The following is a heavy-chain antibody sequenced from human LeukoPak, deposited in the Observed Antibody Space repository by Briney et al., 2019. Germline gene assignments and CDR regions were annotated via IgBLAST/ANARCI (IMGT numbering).Heavy chain of an antibody. J-gene: IGHJ4*02. CDR2: IGPTGTDR. CDR3: ARDGDQMYEVYDY. V-gene: IGHV3-21*06. D-gene: IGHD2-8*01. Sequence: PGGSLRLSCAASGFTFSSCGFNWVRQAPGKGLEWVSSIGPTGTDRYYADSVRGRFTISRDNAKNSLFLEMNSLRAEDTAVYYCARDGDQMYEVYDYWGQGTLVTVSS. CDR1: GFTFSSCG.